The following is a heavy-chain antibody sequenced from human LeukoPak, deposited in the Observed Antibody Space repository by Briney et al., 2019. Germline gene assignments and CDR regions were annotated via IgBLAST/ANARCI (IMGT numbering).Heavy chain of an antibody. CDR2: IYYSGST. V-gene: IGHV4-31*03. CDR3: ARDWDGYNRFDY. D-gene: IGHD5-24*01. CDR1: GGSISSGGYY. Sequence: SETLSLTCTVSGGSISSGGYYWTWIRQHPGKGLEWIGHIYYSGSTYYNPSLKSRVTISVDTSKNQFSLKLTSVTAADTAVYYCARDWDGYNRFDYWGQGTLVTVSS. J-gene: IGHJ4*02.